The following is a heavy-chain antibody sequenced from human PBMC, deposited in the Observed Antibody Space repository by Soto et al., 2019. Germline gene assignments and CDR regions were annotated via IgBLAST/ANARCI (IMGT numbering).Heavy chain of an antibody. CDR3: ARLAPIAAAEGSYGMDV. Sequence: QVQLQQWGAGLLKPSETLSLTCAVYGGSFSGYYWSWIRQPPGKGLEWIGEINHSGSTNYNPSLTSRVTISVDTSKNQFSRKLSSVTAADTAVYYCARLAPIAAAEGSYGMDVWGQGTTVTVSS. V-gene: IGHV4-34*01. CDR1: GGSFSGYY. J-gene: IGHJ6*02. CDR2: INHSGST. D-gene: IGHD6-13*01.